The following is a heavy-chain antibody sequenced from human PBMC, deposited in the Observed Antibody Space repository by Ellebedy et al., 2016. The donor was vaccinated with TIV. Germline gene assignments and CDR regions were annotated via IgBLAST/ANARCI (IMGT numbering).Heavy chain of an antibody. J-gene: IGHJ4*02. CDR1: GASVSSDNW. D-gene: IGHD3-10*01. CDR2: MYHFGTT. V-gene: IGHV4-4*02. Sequence: MPSETLSLTCTVSGASVSSDNWWNWIRQSPGRGLEWIGEMYHFGTTNYNPSLRGRVTISVDKSNNQFSLKLSSVTAADTAVYYCARADVRGAKFYFDLWGQGTLVTVSS. CDR3: ARADVRGAKFYFDL.